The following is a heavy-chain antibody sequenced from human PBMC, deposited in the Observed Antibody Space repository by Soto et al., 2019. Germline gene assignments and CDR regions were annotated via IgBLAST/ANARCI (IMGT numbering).Heavy chain of an antibody. D-gene: IGHD3-9*01. CDR1: GGSISSSSYY. CDR2: IYYSGST. Sequence: SETLSLTCPVSGGSISSSSYYWGWIRQPPGKGLEWIGSIYYSGSTYYNPSLKSRVTISVDTSKNQFSLKLSSVTAADTAVYYCATQYYDILTGYTYGLGFDYWGQGTLVTVSS. CDR3: ATQYYDILTGYTYGLGFDY. J-gene: IGHJ4*02. V-gene: IGHV4-39*01.